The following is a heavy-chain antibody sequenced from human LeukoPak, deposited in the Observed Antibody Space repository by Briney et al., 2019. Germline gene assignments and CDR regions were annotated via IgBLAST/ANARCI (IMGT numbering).Heavy chain of an antibody. CDR2: ISYDGSNK. Sequence: GGSLRLSCAASGFTFSSYAMHWVRQAPGKGLEWVAVISYDGSNKYYADSVKGRFTISRDNAKNSLYLQMNSLRAEDTAVYYCVRGVSISSNWYNDLWGQGTMVTVSS. J-gene: IGHJ3*01. V-gene: IGHV3-30-3*01. CDR1: GFTFSSYA. D-gene: IGHD6-13*01. CDR3: VRGVSISSNWYNDL.